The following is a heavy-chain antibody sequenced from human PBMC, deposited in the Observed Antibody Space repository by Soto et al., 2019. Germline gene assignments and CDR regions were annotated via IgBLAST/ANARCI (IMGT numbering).Heavy chain of an antibody. CDR2: INPSGGTA. D-gene: IGHD6-13*01. CDR1: WYTLTNYY. CDR3: ARGIAAAGDSFGMDV. V-gene: IGHV1-46*01. Sequence: ASVKVFFKASWYTLTNYYMHLVRQAPGQGLEWMGIINPSGGTANYAQKFQGRVTITADESTSTAYMELSSLRSEDTAVYYCARGIAAAGDSFGMDVWGQGTTVTVSS. J-gene: IGHJ6*02.